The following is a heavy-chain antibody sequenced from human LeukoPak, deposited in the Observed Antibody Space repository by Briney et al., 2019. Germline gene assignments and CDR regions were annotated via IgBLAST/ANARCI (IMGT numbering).Heavy chain of an antibody. CDR2: IIPIFGTA. D-gene: IGHD4-17*01. J-gene: IGHJ6*03. V-gene: IGHV1-69*06. CDR3: ARAQEPTTLYYYYYMDV. CDR1: GYTFTGYY. Sequence: EASVKVSCKASGYTFTGYYMHWARQAPGQGLEWMGGIIPIFGTANYAQKFQGRVTITADKSTSTAYMELSSLRSEDTAVYYCARAQEPTTLYYYYYMDVWGKGTTVTVSS.